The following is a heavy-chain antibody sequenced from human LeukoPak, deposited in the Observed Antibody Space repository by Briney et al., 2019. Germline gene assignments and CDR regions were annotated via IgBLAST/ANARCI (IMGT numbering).Heavy chain of an antibody. J-gene: IGHJ3*02. V-gene: IGHV3-30*04. CDR3: AKDALPYYDILTGRNAFDI. CDR2: ISYDGSNK. Sequence: GRSLRLSCAASGFTFSSYAMHWVRQAPGKGLEWVAVISYDGSNKYYADSVKGRFTISRDNSKNTLYLQMNSLRAEDTAVYYCAKDALPYYDILTGRNAFDIWGQGTMVTVSS. CDR1: GFTFSSYA. D-gene: IGHD3-9*01.